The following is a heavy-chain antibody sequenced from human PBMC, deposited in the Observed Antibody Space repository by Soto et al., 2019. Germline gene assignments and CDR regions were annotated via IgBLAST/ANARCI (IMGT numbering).Heavy chain of an antibody. V-gene: IGHV3-7*05. CDR3: ARDGVAPGLYFDY. Sequence: GGSLRLSCAASGFTFSDYWMNWVRQAPWKGLEWVASIKYDGAEKSYVDSVKGRFTISRDNPKNSVYLQMASLRAEDSAFYYCARDGVAPGLYFDYWGQGTPVTVSS. D-gene: IGHD3-10*01. J-gene: IGHJ4*02. CDR2: IKYDGAEK. CDR1: GFTFSDYW.